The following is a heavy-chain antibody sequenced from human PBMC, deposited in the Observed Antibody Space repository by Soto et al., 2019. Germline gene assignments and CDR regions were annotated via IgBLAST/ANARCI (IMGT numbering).Heavy chain of an antibody. J-gene: IGHJ4*02. Sequence: HPGGSLRLSCAASGFTLSGYAMDWVRQAPGKGLEYVSGISTNGVNTYYANSVQGRFTISRDNSKDTVFLQLSSLKAEDTALYYCVKESRAVAAKEHLDYWGQGTLVTVSS. CDR1: GFTLSGYA. D-gene: IGHD6-19*01. V-gene: IGHV3-64*01. CDR2: ISTNGVNT. CDR3: VKESRAVAAKEHLDY.